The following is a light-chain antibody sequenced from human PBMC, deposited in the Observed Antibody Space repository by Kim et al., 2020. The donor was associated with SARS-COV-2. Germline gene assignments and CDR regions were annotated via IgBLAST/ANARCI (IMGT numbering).Light chain of an antibody. CDR2: GTS. CDR3: QKYDSGPYT. Sequence: DIQMTQSPSSLSASVGDRVTITCRASQGISNYLAWYQQKPGKVPRLMIYGTSTLQSGVPFRFRGSGSGTDFTLTITSLQPEDVATYYCQKYDSGPYTFGQGTKLEI. V-gene: IGKV1-27*01. CDR1: QGISNY. J-gene: IGKJ2*01.